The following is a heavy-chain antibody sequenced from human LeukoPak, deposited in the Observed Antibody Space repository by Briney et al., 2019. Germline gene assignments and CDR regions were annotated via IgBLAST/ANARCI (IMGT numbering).Heavy chain of an antibody. J-gene: IGHJ4*02. CDR1: GFNFSSYW. CDR3: ARDLVGGDY. V-gene: IGHV3-7*01. D-gene: IGHD3-16*01. CDR2: IKQDGNKK. Sequence: GGSLRLSCAASGFNFSSYWMSWVRQAPGKGLEWMANIKQDGNKKYYVDSVKGRFTISRDNAKNSLYLQMKSLRAEDTAVYYCARDLVGGDYWGQGALVTVSS.